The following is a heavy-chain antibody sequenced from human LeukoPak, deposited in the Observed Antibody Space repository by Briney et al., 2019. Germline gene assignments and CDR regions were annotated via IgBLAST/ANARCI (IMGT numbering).Heavy chain of an antibody. CDR2: IYYSGST. CDR3: ARLPKNYYDSSGRWNWFDP. V-gene: IGHV4-59*01. Sequence: SETLSLTRTVSGGSISSYYWSWIRQPPGKGLEWIGYIYYSGSTNYNPSLKSRVTISVDTSKNQFSLKLSSVTAADTAVYYCARLPKNYYDSSGRWNWFDPWGQGTLVTVSS. D-gene: IGHD3-22*01. CDR1: GGSISSYY. J-gene: IGHJ5*02.